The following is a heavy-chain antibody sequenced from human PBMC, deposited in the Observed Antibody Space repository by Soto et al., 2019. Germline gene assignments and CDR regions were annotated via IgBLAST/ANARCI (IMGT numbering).Heavy chain of an antibody. CDR1: GGSISSGGYY. CDR2: IYYSGST. J-gene: IGHJ5*02. D-gene: IGHD4-17*01. Sequence: QVQLQESGPGLVKPSQTLSLTCTVSGGSISSGGYYWSWIRQHPGKGLEWIGYIYYSGSTYYNPSLKSRVTISVDTSKNQFSLKQSSVTAADTAVYYCARDKTDYGGNSRWFDPWGQGTLVTVSS. CDR3: ARDKTDYGGNSRWFDP. V-gene: IGHV4-31*03.